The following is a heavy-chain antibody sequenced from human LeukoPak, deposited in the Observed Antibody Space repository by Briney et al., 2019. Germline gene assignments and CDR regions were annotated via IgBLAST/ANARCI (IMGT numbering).Heavy chain of an antibody. D-gene: IGHD3-22*01. CDR2: MNPNSGNT. Sequence: ASVKVSCKASGYTFTSYDINGVRQATGQGLEWIGWMNPNSGNTGYAQKFQGRVTMTRNTSISTAYMELSSLRSDDTAVYYCARGPSYYSKSTPDYRGQGTLVTVSS. V-gene: IGHV1-8*01. J-gene: IGHJ4*02. CDR1: GYTFTSYD. CDR3: ARGPSYYSKSTPDY.